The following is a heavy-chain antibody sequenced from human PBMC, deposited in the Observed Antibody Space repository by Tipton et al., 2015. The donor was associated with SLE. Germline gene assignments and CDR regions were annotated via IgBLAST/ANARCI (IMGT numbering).Heavy chain of an antibody. V-gene: IGHV4-59*11. J-gene: IGHJ4*02. CDR3: ARDPDGYNWGYFDY. CDR2: IYYSGST. Sequence: LRLSCTVSGGSISSHYWSWIRQPPGKGLEWIGYIYYSGSTNYNPSLKSRVTISVDTSKNQFSLKLSSVTAADTAVYYCARDPDGYNWGYFDYWGQGTLVTVSS. CDR1: GGSISSHY. D-gene: IGHD5-24*01.